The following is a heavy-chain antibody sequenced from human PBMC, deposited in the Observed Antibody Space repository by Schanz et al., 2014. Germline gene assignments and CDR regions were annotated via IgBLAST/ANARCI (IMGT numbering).Heavy chain of an antibody. J-gene: IGHJ3*02. CDR2: ISFDGSNN. CDR1: GFTFSSYA. D-gene: IGHD4-17*01. Sequence: QVQLVESGGGVVQPGRYLRLSCAASGFTFSSYALHWVRQAPGKGLEWVAVISFDGSNNYYADSVKGRFTISRDNSKNTLYLQMSSLRAEDTAVYYCAKDPHKDYGGKPQTFDIWGQGTMVTVSS. V-gene: IGHV3-30*04. CDR3: AKDPHKDYGGKPQTFDI.